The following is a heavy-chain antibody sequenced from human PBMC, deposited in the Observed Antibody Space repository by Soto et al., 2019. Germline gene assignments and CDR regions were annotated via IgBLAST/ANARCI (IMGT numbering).Heavy chain of an antibody. D-gene: IGHD4-17*01. CDR3: STTVTTRGASDI. V-gene: IGHV3-15*01. Sequence: EVWLVESGGGLVRPGWSLRLSCAASGFTFSNAWMNWVRQAPGKGLEWVGHIKTRCGGGTTNYAAPVKGRFTISRDDSKNTLYLQMDSLNTEDTALYVCSTTVTTRGASDIWGQGTMVTASS. J-gene: IGHJ3*02. CDR1: GFTFSNAW. CDR2: IKTRCGGGTT.